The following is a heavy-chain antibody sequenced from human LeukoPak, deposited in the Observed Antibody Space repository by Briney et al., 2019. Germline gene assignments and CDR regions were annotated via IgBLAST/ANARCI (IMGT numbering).Heavy chain of an antibody. Sequence: GGSLRLSCAASGFTLSRYSMNWVRQAPGKGLEWVSYISSSSSTIYYADSVKGRFTISRDNAKNSLYLQMNSLRADDTAVYYCARSGDYDYVWGSYRLDYWGQGTLVTVSS. D-gene: IGHD3-16*02. CDR3: ARSGDYDYVWGSYRLDY. J-gene: IGHJ4*02. V-gene: IGHV3-48*01. CDR2: ISSSSSTI. CDR1: GFTLSRYS.